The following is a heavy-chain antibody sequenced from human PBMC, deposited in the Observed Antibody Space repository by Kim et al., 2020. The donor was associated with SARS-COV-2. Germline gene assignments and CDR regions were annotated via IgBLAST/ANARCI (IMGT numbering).Heavy chain of an antibody. CDR2: ISTDDGDT. Sequence: ASVKVSCKAYGYTFNSYGISWVRQAPGQGLEWMGWISTDDGDTNYAHNVQGRVTLATDTFTRTVYMEMRSLRSDDTAVYYCARDHGGSEATDTFDHWGQGTLLTVSS. V-gene: IGHV1-18*01. D-gene: IGHD2-15*01. CDR1: GYTFNSYG. CDR3: ARDHGGSEATDTFDH. J-gene: IGHJ4*02.